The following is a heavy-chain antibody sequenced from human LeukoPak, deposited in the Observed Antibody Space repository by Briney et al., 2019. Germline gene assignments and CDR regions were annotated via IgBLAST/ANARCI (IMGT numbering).Heavy chain of an antibody. D-gene: IGHD5-18*01. CDR3: TSDTVDTAVGIDY. CDR2: IYGDGSRI. Sequence: GGSLRLSCAASGFTFSRXXXXXVRQAPGKGXVXXSRIYGDGSRISYADSVKGRFTISRDNAKNTLFLQMNSLRAEDTAVYYCTSDTVDTAVGIDYWGQGTLVTVSS. J-gene: IGHJ4*02. CDR1: GFTFSRXX. V-gene: IGHV3-74*01.